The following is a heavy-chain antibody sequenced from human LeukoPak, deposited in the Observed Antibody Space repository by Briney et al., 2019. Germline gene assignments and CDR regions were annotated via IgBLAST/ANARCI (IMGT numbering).Heavy chain of an antibody. CDR2: INSDGSST. J-gene: IGHJ6*03. D-gene: IGHD3-10*01. V-gene: IGHV3-74*01. CDR1: GFTFSSYW. Sequence: GGSLRLSCAASGFTFSSYWMHWVRQAPGKGLVWVSRINSDGSSTSYADSVKCRFTISRDNAKNTLYLQMNSLRAEDTAVYYCARAPYGSGSYPYYYMDVWGKGTTVTISS. CDR3: ARAPYGSGSYPYYYMDV.